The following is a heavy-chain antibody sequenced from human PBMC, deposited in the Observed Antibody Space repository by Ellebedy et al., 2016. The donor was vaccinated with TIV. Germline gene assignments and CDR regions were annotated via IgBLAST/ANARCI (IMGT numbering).Heavy chain of an antibody. CDR1: GLTLSSST. J-gene: IGHJ4*02. CDR3: ARNRHVERGDCLDY. CDR2: ISNHGGST. D-gene: IGHD2-21*02. Sequence: GESLKISCAASGLTLSSSTMSWVRQAPGKGLESVSAISNHGGSTYYANSVKGRFTISRDNSKNTLYLQMNNVGAEDTAVFYCARNRHVERGDCLDYWGQGTLVTVSS. V-gene: IGHV3-64*01.